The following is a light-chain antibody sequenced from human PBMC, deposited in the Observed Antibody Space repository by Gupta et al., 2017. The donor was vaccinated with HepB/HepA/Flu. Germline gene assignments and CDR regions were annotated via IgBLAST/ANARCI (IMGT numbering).Light chain of an antibody. CDR3: QSYDSSLSGSYA. J-gene: IGLJ1*01. Sequence: QSVLTQPPSVSGAPGQRVTISCTGRSSNIGAGYDVHWYQQLPGTAPKLLIYGNSNRPSGVPDRFSGSKSGTSASLAITGLQAEDEADYYCQSYDSSLSGSYAFGTGTKVTVL. CDR2: GNS. V-gene: IGLV1-40*01. CDR1: SSNIGAGYD.